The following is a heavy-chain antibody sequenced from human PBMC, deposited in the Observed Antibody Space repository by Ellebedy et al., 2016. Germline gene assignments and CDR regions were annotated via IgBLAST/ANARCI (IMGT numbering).Heavy chain of an antibody. J-gene: IGHJ4*02. Sequence: GSLRLSCTVSGGSIISSHYSWGWIRRPPGQGLEWFGVISYTGNTYYNPSLKRRVTISIATSRNQFSLKLNSVTAADTSVYYCARQEDNYFLYWGQGALVTVSS. V-gene: IGHV4-39*01. D-gene: IGHD5-24*01. CDR2: ISYTGNT. CDR3: ARQEDNYFLY. CDR1: GGSIISSHYS.